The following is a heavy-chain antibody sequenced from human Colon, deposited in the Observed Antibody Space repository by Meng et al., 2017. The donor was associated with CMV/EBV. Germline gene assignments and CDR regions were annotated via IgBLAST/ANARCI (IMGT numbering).Heavy chain of an antibody. CDR2: MNPNSGDT. Sequence: ASVKVSCKTSGYPFTIHYIHWVRQAPGRGLEWMGWMNPNSGDTNYAQKFQGRVTMTRDTTVNTAYLDLTSLRSADTAVYYCATLSIYDSTISDFWGPGTLVTVSS. CDR3: ATLSIYDSTISDF. CDR1: GYPFTIHY. D-gene: IGHD5/OR15-5a*01. J-gene: IGHJ4*02. V-gene: IGHV1-2*02.